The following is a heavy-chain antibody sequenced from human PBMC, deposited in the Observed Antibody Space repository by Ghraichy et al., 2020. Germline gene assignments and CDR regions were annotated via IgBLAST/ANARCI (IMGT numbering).Heavy chain of an antibody. Sequence: SQTLSLTCTVSGGSVSSGSYYWSWIRQPPGKGLEWIGYIYYSGSTNYNPSLKSRVTISVDTSKNQFSLKLSSVTAADTAVYYCARDPGYSYGYNWFDPWGQGTLVTVSS. D-gene: IGHD5-18*01. CDR3: ARDPGYSYGYNWFDP. J-gene: IGHJ5*02. V-gene: IGHV4-61*01. CDR1: GGSVSSGSYY. CDR2: IYYSGST.